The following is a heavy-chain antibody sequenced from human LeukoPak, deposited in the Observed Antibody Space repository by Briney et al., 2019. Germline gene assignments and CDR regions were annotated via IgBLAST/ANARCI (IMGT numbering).Heavy chain of an antibody. Sequence: GGSLRLSCAASGFTFIGSAMHWVRQASGKGLERVGRIRSKANSYATAYAASVKGRFTISRDDSKNTAYLQMNSLKTEDTAVYYCTPAGGSGSYSGYWGQGTLVTVSS. J-gene: IGHJ4*02. CDR2: IRSKANSYAT. V-gene: IGHV3-73*01. CDR3: TPAGGSGSYSGY. D-gene: IGHD3-10*01. CDR1: GFTFIGSA.